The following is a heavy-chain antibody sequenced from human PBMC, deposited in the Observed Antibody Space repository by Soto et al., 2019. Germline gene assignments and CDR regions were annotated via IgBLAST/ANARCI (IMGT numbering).Heavy chain of an antibody. D-gene: IGHD3-22*01. J-gene: IGHJ4*02. CDR3: AKDGRSYYYDSSGYYSFDY. Sequence: GGSLRLSCAASGFTFSSYAMSWVRQAPGKGLEWVSAISGSGGSTYYADSVKGRFTISRDNSKNTLYLQMNSLRAEDTAVYYCAKDGRSYYYDSSGYYSFDYWGQGTLVTVSS. CDR1: GFTFSSYA. V-gene: IGHV3-23*01. CDR2: ISGSGGST.